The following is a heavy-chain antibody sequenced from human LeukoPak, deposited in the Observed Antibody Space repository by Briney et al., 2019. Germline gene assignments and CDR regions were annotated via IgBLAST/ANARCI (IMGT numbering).Heavy chain of an antibody. Sequence: SETLSLTCTVSGGSISSYSWNWIRQPPGKGLEWIGSIYYSGSTYYNPSLKSRVTISVDTSKNQFSLKLSSVTAADTAVYYCARDQEGTRYNWFDPWGQGTLVTVSS. CDR3: ARDQEGTRYNWFDP. D-gene: IGHD1-14*01. V-gene: IGHV4-39*07. CDR2: IYYSGST. J-gene: IGHJ5*02. CDR1: GGSISSYS.